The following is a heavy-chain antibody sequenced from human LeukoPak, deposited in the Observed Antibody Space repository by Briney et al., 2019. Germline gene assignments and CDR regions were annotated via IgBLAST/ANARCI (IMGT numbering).Heavy chain of an antibody. J-gene: IGHJ4*02. Sequence: PGGSLRLSCAASGFTFSIYSMNWVRQAPGKGLEWVSYISSSGRSIYSADSVKGRFTISRDNAKNSLYLQMNSLRAEDTAVYYCARLDSSGFDYWGQGTLVTVSS. V-gene: IGHV3-48*04. CDR3: ARLDSSGFDY. D-gene: IGHD3-22*01. CDR2: ISSSGRSI. CDR1: GFTFSIYS.